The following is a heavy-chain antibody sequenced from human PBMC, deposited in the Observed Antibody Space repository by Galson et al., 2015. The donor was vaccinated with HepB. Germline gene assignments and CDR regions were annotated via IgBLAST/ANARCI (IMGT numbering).Heavy chain of an antibody. V-gene: IGHV3-23*01. D-gene: IGHD6-13*01. J-gene: IGHJ3*02. CDR2: ISGSGGST. Sequence: SLRLSCAASGFTFSSYAMSWVRQAPGKGLEWVSAISGSGGSTYYADSVKGRFTISRDNSKNTLYLQMNSLRAEDTAVYYCAKRWSSSWYTGDAFDIWGQGKMVTVSS. CDR3: AKRWSSSWYTGDAFDI. CDR1: GFTFSSYA.